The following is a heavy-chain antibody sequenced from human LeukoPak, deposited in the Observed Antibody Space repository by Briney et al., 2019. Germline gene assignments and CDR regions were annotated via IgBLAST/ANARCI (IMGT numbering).Heavy chain of an antibody. Sequence: PSETLSLTCTVSGGSISRGGYYWSWIRQHPGKGLEWIGYIYYSGSTYYNPSLKSRVTISVDTSKNQFSLKLSSVTAADTAVYYCARVSCLYGLGYYDYWGQGTLVTVSS. D-gene: IGHD3-10*01. CDR3: ARVSCLYGLGYYDY. CDR2: IYYSGST. V-gene: IGHV4-31*03. J-gene: IGHJ4*02. CDR1: GGSISRGGYY.